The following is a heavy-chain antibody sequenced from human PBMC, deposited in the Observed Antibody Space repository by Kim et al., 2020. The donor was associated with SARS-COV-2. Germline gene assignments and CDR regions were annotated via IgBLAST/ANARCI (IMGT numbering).Heavy chain of an antibody. Sequence: SETLSLTCTVSGGSISSSSYYWGWIRQPPGKGLEWIGSIYYSGSTYYNPSLKSQFTISVDTSKTQFSLKLSTVTAADTAVYYCARQLGMVGYDGSGSYYNDYWGKRTMVTVSS. V-gene: IGHV4-39*01. CDR3: ARQLGMVGYDGSGSYYNDY. CDR2: IYYSGST. J-gene: IGHJ4*02. D-gene: IGHD3-10*01. CDR1: GGSISSSSYY.